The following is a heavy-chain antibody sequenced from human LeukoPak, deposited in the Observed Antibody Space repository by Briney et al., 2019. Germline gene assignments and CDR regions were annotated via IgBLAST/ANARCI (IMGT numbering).Heavy chain of an antibody. J-gene: IGHJ4*02. CDR3: ARDPIAAAGRPNFDY. V-gene: IGHV1-2*02. CDR2: INPNSGGA. Sequence: ASVKVSCKASGYNFNGYYMHWVRQAPGQGLEWMGWINPNSGGANYAQKFQGRVTMTRDTSISTAYMEPSRLRSDDTGVYYCARDPIAAAGRPNFDYWGQGTLVTVSS. CDR1: GYNFNGYY. D-gene: IGHD6-13*01.